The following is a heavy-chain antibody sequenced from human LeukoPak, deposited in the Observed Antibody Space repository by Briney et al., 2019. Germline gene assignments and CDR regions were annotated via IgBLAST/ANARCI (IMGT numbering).Heavy chain of an antibody. Sequence: QPGGSLRLSCAASGFTFSTYSMNRVRQAPGKGLEWVSYISSSSSTIYYADSVKGRFTFSRDNAKNSLYLQMNSLRAEDTAVYYCARDDHYYYYYMDVWGKGTTVTVSS. CDR2: ISSSSSTI. CDR3: ARDDHYYYYYMDV. CDR1: GFTFSTYS. J-gene: IGHJ6*03. V-gene: IGHV3-48*01.